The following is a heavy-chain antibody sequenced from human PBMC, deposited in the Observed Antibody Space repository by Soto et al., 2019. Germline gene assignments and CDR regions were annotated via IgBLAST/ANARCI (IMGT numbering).Heavy chain of an antibody. Sequence: ASVKVSCKASGYTFTSYGISWVRQAPGQGLEWMGWISAYNGNTNYAQKLQGRVTMTTDTSTSTVYMELSSLRSEDTAVYYCSREYSGSYNFDYWGQGALVTVSS. CDR2: ISAYNGNT. D-gene: IGHD1-26*01. J-gene: IGHJ4*02. CDR3: SREYSGSYNFDY. CDR1: GYTFTSYG. V-gene: IGHV1-18*01.